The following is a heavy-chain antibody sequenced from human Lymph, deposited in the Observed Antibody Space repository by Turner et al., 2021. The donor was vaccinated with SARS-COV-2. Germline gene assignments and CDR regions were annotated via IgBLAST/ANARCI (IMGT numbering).Heavy chain of an antibody. Sequence: QVQLQESGPGLVKHSGTLSLTCAVSVGSISSSKWWNWVRQPPGKGLEWIGEICHSGNTNYSPSLKSRVTTSVDKSKNQFSLKLSSVTAADSAVYYCATKYCSGGSCSYFDSWGQGTLVTVSS. J-gene: IGHJ4*02. D-gene: IGHD2-15*01. CDR3: ATKYCSGGSCSYFDS. V-gene: IGHV4-4*02. CDR2: ICHSGNT. CDR1: VGSISSSKW.